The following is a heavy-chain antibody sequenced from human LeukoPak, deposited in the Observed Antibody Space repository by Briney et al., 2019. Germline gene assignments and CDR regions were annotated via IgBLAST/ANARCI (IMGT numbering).Heavy chain of an antibody. Sequence: GGSLRLSCAASGFTFSSTGMGWVRQAPGEGLEWVSTISGDGENKHYADFVKGRFTISRDNSKNTLYLQMNSLRAEDTAIYYCAKSFPPPDYGDFDYWGQGTLVTVSS. J-gene: IGHJ4*02. CDR1: GFTFSSTG. V-gene: IGHV3-23*01. CDR3: AKSFPPPDYGDFDY. CDR2: ISGDGENK. D-gene: IGHD4-17*01.